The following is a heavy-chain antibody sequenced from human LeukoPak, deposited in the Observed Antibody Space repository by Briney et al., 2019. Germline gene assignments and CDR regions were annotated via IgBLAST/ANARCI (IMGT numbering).Heavy chain of an antibody. CDR1: GFTFSSYG. D-gene: IGHD4-17*01. Sequence: GRSLRLSCAASGFTFSSYGMHWVRQAPGKGLEWVAVIRYDGSNKYHADSVKGRFTISRDNSKNTLYLQMNSLRAEDTAVYYCARRGEYGDYRGNYYDYLDVWGKGTTVTVSS. J-gene: IGHJ6*03. CDR2: IRYDGSNK. V-gene: IGHV3-33*01. CDR3: ARRGEYGDYRGNYYDYLDV.